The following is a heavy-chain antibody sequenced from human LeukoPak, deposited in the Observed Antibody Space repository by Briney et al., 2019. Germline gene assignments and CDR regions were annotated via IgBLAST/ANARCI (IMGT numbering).Heavy chain of an antibody. CDR3: ARGYYYDSSGSKSGFTFDP. CDR2: IYYSGST. V-gene: IGHV4-30-4*08. CDR1: GGSISSSSYY. D-gene: IGHD3-22*01. Sequence: PSETLSLTCTVSGGSISSSSYYWGWIRQPPGKGLEWIGYIYYSGSTYYNPSLKSRVTISVDTSKNQFSLKLSSVTAADTAVYYCARGYYYDSSGSKSGFTFDPWGQGTLVTVSS. J-gene: IGHJ5*02.